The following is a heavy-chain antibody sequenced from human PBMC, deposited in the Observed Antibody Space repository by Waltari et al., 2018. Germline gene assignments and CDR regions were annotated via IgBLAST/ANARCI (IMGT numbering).Heavy chain of an antibody. J-gene: IGHJ5*02. Sequence: QVQLQQWGAGLLKPSETLSLTCAVYGGSFSGYYWSWIRQPPGKGLEGIGEINHSGSTNYNPSLKSRVTISVDTSKNQFSLKLSSVTAADTAVYYCARGSRGAAAWSWFDPWGQGTLVTVSS. D-gene: IGHD6-13*01. CDR3: ARGSRGAAAWSWFDP. CDR2: INHSGST. CDR1: GGSFSGYY. V-gene: IGHV4-34*01.